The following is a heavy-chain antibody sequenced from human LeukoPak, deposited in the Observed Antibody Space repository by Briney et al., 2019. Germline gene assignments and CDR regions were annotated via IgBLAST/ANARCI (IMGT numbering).Heavy chain of an antibody. Sequence: GGSLRLSCAASGFTFSSYAMSWVRQAPGKGLEWVSDINDGGGRKYYADSVKGRFTISRDNSKNTLYLQMNSLRAEDTAVYYCAKCMVRGVIITRGAFDIWGQGTRVTVST. J-gene: IGHJ3*02. D-gene: IGHD3-10*01. CDR1: GFTFSSYA. V-gene: IGHV3-23*01. CDR2: INDGGGRK. CDR3: AKCMVRGVIITRGAFDI.